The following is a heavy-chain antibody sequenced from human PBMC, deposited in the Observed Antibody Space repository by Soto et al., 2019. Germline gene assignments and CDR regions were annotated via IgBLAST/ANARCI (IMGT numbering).Heavy chain of an antibody. Sequence: TLSLTCTASGGSISSGGYYWRCIRQHPGKGLEWIGYIYYSGSTYYNPSLKSLITISVDTSKNQFSLKLSSVTAADTAVYYCARVSPNSSGWTVLFDSWGQGTLVTVSS. CDR1: GGSISSGGYY. V-gene: IGHV4-31*01. CDR3: ARVSPNSSGWTVLFDS. J-gene: IGHJ4*02. D-gene: IGHD6-19*01. CDR2: IYYSGST.